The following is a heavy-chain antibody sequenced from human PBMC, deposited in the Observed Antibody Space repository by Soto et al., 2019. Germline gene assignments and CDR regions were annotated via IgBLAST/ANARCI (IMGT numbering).Heavy chain of an antibody. V-gene: IGHV3-53*01. D-gene: IGHD1-26*01. Sequence: GGSLRLSCAASGFTVSNSYMTWVRQAPGKGLECVSVIYIGGSTYYADSVKGRFTISRDNAKNTLYLQMNSLRAEDTAIYYCARPGTTIVGPTTGGFDNWGQGTLVTVS. CDR1: GFTVSNSY. CDR2: IYIGGST. CDR3: ARPGTTIVGPTTGGFDN. J-gene: IGHJ4*02.